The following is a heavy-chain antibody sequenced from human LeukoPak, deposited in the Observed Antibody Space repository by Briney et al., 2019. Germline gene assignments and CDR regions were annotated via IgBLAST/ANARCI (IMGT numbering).Heavy chain of an antibody. CDR2: ISYDARNK. CDR1: GFTFSNYG. Sequence: GGSLRLSCAASGFTFSNYGIHWVRQAPGKGLEWVAVISYDARNKYYADSAKGRFTISRDDSKNTLYLRMDSLRPEDTAIYYCARGPSGYHNTGGQGTLVTVSS. D-gene: IGHD5-12*01. V-gene: IGHV3-30*03. J-gene: IGHJ4*02. CDR3: ARGPSGYHNT.